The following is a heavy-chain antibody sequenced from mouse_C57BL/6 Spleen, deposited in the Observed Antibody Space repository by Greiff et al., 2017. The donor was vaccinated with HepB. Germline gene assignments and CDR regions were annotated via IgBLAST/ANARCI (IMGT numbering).Heavy chain of an antibody. Sequence: EVQRVESGPGLVKPSQSLSLTCSVTGYSITSGYYWNWIRQFPGNKLEWMGYISYDGSNNYNPSLKNRISITRDTSKNQFFLKLNSVTTEDTATYYCAREEGASFAYWGQGTLVTVSA. CDR1: GYSITSGYY. CDR3: AREEGASFAY. J-gene: IGHJ3*01. V-gene: IGHV3-6*01. CDR2: ISYDGSN.